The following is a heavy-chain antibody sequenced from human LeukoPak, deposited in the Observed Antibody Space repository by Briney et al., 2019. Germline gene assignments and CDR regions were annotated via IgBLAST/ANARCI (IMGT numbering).Heavy chain of an antibody. CDR2: ISSSSSTI. Sequence: GGSLRLSCAASGFTFSSYSMNWVRQAPGKGLEWVSYISSSSSTIYYADSVKGRLTISRDKPKNSLYLQMNSLRAEDTAMYYCARGPRNRITIFGVVRYNWFDPWGQGTLVTVSS. CDR1: GFTFSSYS. CDR3: ARGPRNRITIFGVVRYNWFDP. D-gene: IGHD3-3*01. J-gene: IGHJ5*02. V-gene: IGHV3-48*01.